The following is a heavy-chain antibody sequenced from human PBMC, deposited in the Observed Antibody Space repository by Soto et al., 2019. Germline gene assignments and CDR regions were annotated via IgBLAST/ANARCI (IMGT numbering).Heavy chain of an antibody. Sequence: QVQLVESGGGVVQPGRSLRLSCAASGFTFSSYGMHWVRQAPGKGLEWVAVIWYDGSNKYYADSVKGRFTISRDNSKNTLYLQMSSLRPEDTAVYYCARDEGYSGRQGPDYWGQGTLVTVSS. CDR1: GFTFSSYG. CDR3: ARDEGYSGRQGPDY. CDR2: IWYDGSNK. V-gene: IGHV3-33*01. D-gene: IGHD1-26*01. J-gene: IGHJ4*02.